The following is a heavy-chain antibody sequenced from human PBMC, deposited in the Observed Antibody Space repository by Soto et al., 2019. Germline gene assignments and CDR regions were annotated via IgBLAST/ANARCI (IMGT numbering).Heavy chain of an antibody. CDR2: INASGGST. V-gene: IGHV1-46*02. CDR3: AARRAYCGGDCFYDY. D-gene: IGHD2-21*01. Sequence: ASVKVSCKASGFTFNSYAMYWVRQAPGKGLEWMGLINASGGSTSYAQKFQGRVTMTRDTSTSTVYMELSSLRSEDTAVYYCAARRAYCGGDCFYDYWGQGTLVTVSS. CDR1: GFTFNSYA. J-gene: IGHJ4*02.